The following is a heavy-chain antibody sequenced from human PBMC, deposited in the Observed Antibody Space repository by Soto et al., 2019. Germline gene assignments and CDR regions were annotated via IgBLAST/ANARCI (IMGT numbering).Heavy chain of an antibody. CDR2: IIPIFGTA. CDR3: ASSGYKTLYFDY. V-gene: IGHV1-69*13. D-gene: IGHD5-12*01. CDR1: GGTFSSYA. Sequence: SVKVSCKASGGTFSSYAISWVRQAPGQGLEWMGGIIPIFGTANYAQKFQGRVTITADESTSTAYMELRSLRSDDTAVYYCASSGYKTLYFDYWGQGTLVTVSS. J-gene: IGHJ4*02.